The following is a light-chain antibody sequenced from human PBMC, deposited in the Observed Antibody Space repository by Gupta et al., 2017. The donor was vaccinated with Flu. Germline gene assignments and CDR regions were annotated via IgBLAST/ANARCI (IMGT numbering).Light chain of an antibody. V-gene: IGKV2-30*01. CDR3: RQCAHWPWA. J-gene: IGKJ1*01. Sequence: DVVMTQSPLSLPVALGQPASISCRSSQSLVYSDGNTVLHWFQQRPGQSPRRLIYLGSHRDSGVPDRFSGSGSGTVFTLKISRVEAEDVGVYFCRQCAHWPWAVGQGTKVEIK. CDR1: QSLVYSDGNTV. CDR2: LGS.